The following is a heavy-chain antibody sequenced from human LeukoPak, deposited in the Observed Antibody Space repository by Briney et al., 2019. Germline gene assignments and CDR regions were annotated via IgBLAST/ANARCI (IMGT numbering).Heavy chain of an antibody. Sequence: SETLSLTCAVYGGSFSGYYWSWIRQLPGKGLEWIGEINHSGSTNYNPSLKSRVTTSVDTSKNQFSLKLSSVTAADTAVYYCARYIAVAGIGGEYFQHWGQGTLVTVSS. CDR2: INHSGST. V-gene: IGHV4-34*01. J-gene: IGHJ1*01. D-gene: IGHD6-19*01. CDR1: GGSFSGYY. CDR3: ARYIAVAGIGGEYFQH.